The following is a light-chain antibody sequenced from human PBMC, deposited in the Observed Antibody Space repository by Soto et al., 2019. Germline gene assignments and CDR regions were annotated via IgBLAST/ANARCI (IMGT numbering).Light chain of an antibody. CDR2: DAS. CDR1: QSVSSS. J-gene: IGKJ5*01. Sequence: EIVMTQSPAILSVSPGERATLSCRASQSVSSSLAWYQQKPGQAPRLLIYDASNRATGIPARFSGSGSGTDFTLTISSLEPEDFAVYYCLQRSNWQVTFGQGTRPEIK. CDR3: LQRSNWQVT. V-gene: IGKV3-11*01.